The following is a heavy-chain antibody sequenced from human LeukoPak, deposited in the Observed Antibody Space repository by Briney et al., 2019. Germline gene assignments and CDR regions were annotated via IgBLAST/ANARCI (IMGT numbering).Heavy chain of an antibody. CDR1: GGSFSGYY. CDR3: ARPLTGATYHRNAFDI. V-gene: IGHV4-34*01. D-gene: IGHD1-26*01. CDR2: INHSGST. J-gene: IGHJ3*02. Sequence: SETLSLTCAVYGGSFSGYYWSWIRQPPGKGLEWIGEINHSGSTNYNPSLKSRVTISVDTSKNQFSLKLSSVTAADTAVYCCARPLTGATYHRNAFDIWGQGTMVTVSS.